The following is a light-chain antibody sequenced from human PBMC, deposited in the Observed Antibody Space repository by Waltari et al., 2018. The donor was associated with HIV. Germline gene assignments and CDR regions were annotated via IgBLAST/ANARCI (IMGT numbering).Light chain of an antibody. CDR1: SSNIGADYD. V-gene: IGLV1-40*01. CDR3: QSYDRSLSASVV. Sequence: QSVLTQPPSVSGAPGQRVTISCTGGSSNIGADYDVHWYQQIPGTAPKLLISGNKNRPSGVPDRFSASKSGTSASLAITGLQAVDEADYFCQSYDRSLSASVVFGGGTKLTVL. CDR2: GNK. J-gene: IGLJ2*01.